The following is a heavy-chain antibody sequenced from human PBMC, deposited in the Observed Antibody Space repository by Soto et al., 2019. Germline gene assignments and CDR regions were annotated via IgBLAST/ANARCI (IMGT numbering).Heavy chain of an antibody. CDR3: ATNDGSGSAHVDN. J-gene: IGHJ4*02. Sequence: QMVQSGAEVRKPGSSVKVSCTASGDTFSRSTLSWVRQAPGQGLEWMGRTIPILSMSDYAQQFQGRVSITADNSTSTVYMVLSRLRSEDTAVYYCATNDGSGSAHVDNWGQGTLVTVSS. D-gene: IGHD3-10*01. CDR1: GDTFSRST. V-gene: IGHV1-69*02. CDR2: TIPILSMS.